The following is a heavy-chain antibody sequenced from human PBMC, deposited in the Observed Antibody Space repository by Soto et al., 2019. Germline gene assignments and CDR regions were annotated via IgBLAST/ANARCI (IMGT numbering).Heavy chain of an antibody. CDR1: GYTFTSYG. V-gene: IGHV1-18*04. D-gene: IGHD6-13*01. J-gene: IGHJ6*02. CDR2: IGAYNGNT. Sequence: ASVKVSCKASGYTFTSYGISWVRQAPGQGLEWMGWIGAYNGNTNYAQKLQGRVTMTTDTSTSTAYMELRSLRSDDTAVYYCARGTIAAAGTYYYGMDVWGQGTTVTVSS. CDR3: ARGTIAAAGTYYYGMDV.